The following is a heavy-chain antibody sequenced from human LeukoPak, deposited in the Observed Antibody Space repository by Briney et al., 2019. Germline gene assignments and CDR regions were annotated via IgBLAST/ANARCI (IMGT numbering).Heavy chain of an antibody. CDR3: ARGSGKGIQLWLTPHYYFDY. CDR2: ISAYNGNT. D-gene: IGHD5-18*01. Sequence: ASVKVSCKASGYTFTSYGISWVRQAPGQGLEWMGWISAYNGNTNYAQKLQGRVTMTRNTSISTAYMELSSLRSEDTAVYYCARGSGKGIQLWLTPHYYFDYWGQGTLVTVSS. V-gene: IGHV1-18*01. CDR1: GYTFTSYG. J-gene: IGHJ4*02.